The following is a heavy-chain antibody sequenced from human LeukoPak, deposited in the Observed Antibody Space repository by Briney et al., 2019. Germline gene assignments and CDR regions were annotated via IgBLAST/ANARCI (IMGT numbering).Heavy chain of an antibody. V-gene: IGHV4-39*07. Sequence: SETLSLTCTVSGGSISTSSYYWGWVRQPPGKGLEWIGEINHSGSTNYNPSLKSRVTISVDTSKNQFSLKLSSVTAADTAVYYCARLGYCSGGSCSRYFQHWGQGTLVTVSS. CDR2: INHSGST. CDR1: GGSISTSSYY. D-gene: IGHD2-15*01. CDR3: ARLGYCSGGSCSRYFQH. J-gene: IGHJ1*01.